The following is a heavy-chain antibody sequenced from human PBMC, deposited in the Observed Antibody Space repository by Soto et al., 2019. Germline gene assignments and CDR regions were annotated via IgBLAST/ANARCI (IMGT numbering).Heavy chain of an antibody. CDR2: INPASGDT. CDR3: ARVPGEDDFDY. V-gene: IGHV1-2*02. J-gene: IGHJ4*02. Sequence: QVQLVQSGAEVKKPGASVKVSCKTSGYIFTGHYMYWVRQAPGQGLEWLGWINPASGDTNYVQKCQGRVSMTRYTSINTAYMELRRLRSDDTAVYYCARVPGEDDFDYWGQGTLVTVSS. D-gene: IGHD7-27*01. CDR1: GYIFTGHY.